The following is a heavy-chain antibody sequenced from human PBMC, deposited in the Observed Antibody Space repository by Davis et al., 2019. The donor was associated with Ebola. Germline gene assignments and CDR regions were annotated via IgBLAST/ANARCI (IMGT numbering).Heavy chain of an antibody. CDR3: ARALYSSGWFPNSYYYYYGMDV. D-gene: IGHD6-19*01. CDR2: INAGNGNT. V-gene: IGHV1-3*01. CDR1: GYTFTSYA. J-gene: IGHJ6*02. Sequence: ASVKVSCKASGYTFTSYAMHWVRQAPGQRLEWMGWINAGNGNTKYSQKFQGRVTITRDTSASTAYMELSSLRSDDTAVYYCARALYSSGWFPNSYYYYYGMDVWGQGTTVTVSS.